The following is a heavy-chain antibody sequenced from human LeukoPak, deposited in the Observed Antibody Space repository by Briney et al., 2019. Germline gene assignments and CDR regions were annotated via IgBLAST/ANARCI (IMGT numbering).Heavy chain of an antibody. CDR2: ISSASNTI. Sequence: GGSLRLSCAASGFTFSSYSMNWVRQAPGKGLEWVSYISSASNTIYYADPVKGRFTISRDNAKNSLYLQMNSLRAEDTAMYYCARDGWFGDYNWFDPWGQGTLVTVSS. J-gene: IGHJ5*02. CDR3: ARDGWFGDYNWFDP. V-gene: IGHV3-48*01. D-gene: IGHD3-10*01. CDR1: GFTFSSYS.